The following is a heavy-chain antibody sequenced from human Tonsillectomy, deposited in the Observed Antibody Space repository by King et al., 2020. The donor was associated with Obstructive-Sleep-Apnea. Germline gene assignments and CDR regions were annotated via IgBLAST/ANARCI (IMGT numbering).Heavy chain of an antibody. CDR2: LSNTGGTT. V-gene: IGHV3-23*04. CDR1: GSTFSSYA. D-gene: IGHD2-15*01. CDR3: AKDMRFCSGGSCLLETNWFDS. Sequence: VQLVESGGGLVQPGGSLRLSCAASGSTFSSYAMSWVRQAPGKGLEWVSALSNTGGTTYYADSVKGRFTISRDNSKNTLYLQMNSLRSEDTAVYYCAKDMRFCSGGSCLLETNWFDSWGQGALVTVSS. J-gene: IGHJ5*01.